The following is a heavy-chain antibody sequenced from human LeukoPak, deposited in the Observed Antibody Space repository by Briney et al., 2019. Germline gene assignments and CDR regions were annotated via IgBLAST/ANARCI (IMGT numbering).Heavy chain of an antibody. J-gene: IGHJ4*02. Sequence: PGGSLRLSCAASGVTFSSYGMHWVRQAPGKGLEWVAVIWYDGSNKYYADSVKGRFTISRDNSKNTLYLQMNSLRAEDTAVYYCARSPADYSNYYFDYWGQGTLVTVSS. CDR1: GVTFSSYG. D-gene: IGHD4-11*01. V-gene: IGHV3-33*01. CDR3: ARSPADYSNYYFDY. CDR2: IWYDGSNK.